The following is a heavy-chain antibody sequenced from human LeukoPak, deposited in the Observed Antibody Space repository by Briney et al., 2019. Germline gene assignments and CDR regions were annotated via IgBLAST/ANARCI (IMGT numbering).Heavy chain of an antibody. D-gene: IGHD2-8*02. J-gene: IGHJ4*02. V-gene: IGHV3-23*01. CDR3: AKGDRGHCTGVKCYPFDY. CDR1: GFTYANYA. CDR2: ITGTGGRGGI. Sequence: GGSLRLSCVASGFTYANYAMNWVRQAPGKGLEWVASITGTGGRGGIYYADSVKGRFTISRDNSKNTLFLQMSSLRAEDTAVYHCAKGDRGHCTGVKCYPFDYRGQGTVVTVSS.